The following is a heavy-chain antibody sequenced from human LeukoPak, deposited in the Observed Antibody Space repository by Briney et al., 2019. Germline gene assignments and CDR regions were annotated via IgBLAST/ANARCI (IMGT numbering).Heavy chain of an antibody. V-gene: IGHV4-34*01. CDR1: GGSFSGYY. Sequence: SETLSLTCAVYGGSFSGYYWTWIRQPPGKGLEWIGEIHYSGSATYNPFLKSRVTISVDTSKNQFSLKINSVTAADTAVYYCARGQWFRAFWSRGTPVTVSS. J-gene: IGHJ4*02. CDR3: ARGQWFRAF. CDR2: IHYSGSA. D-gene: IGHD3-10*01.